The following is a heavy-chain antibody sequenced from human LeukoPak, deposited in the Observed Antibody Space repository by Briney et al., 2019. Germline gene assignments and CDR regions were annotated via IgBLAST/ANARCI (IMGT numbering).Heavy chain of an antibody. D-gene: IGHD1-26*01. CDR2: IYNTGRT. CDR1: GGSITNYY. Sequence: SETLSLTCSVSGGSITNYYWSWIRQSPGKALECIGFIYNTGRTNYNPSPQSRVTMSIDTSKNQFALKLSSVTAADTAVYYCARQGELAIDYWGQGTLVTVSS. J-gene: IGHJ4*02. CDR3: ARQGELAIDY. V-gene: IGHV4-59*08.